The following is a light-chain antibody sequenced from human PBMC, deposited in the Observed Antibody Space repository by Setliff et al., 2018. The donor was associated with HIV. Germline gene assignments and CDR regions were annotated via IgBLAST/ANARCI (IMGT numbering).Light chain of an antibody. CDR3: QQNYNSPPA. J-gene: IGKJ1*01. Sequence: DIQMTQSPSSLSASVGDTVTITCRASQKISRYLSWYQQIPGKAPKLLIYSASTLQSGVPSRFSGSGYGTDFTLTISSLQPEDFASYYCQQNYNSPPAFGQGTKVDIK. V-gene: IGKV1-39*01. CDR1: QKISRY. CDR2: SAS.